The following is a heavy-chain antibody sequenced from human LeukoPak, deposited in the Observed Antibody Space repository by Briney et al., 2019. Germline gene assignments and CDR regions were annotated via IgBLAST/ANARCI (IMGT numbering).Heavy chain of an antibody. D-gene: IGHD6-13*01. CDR1: GYSFTNYW. Sequence: GESLKISCKGSGYSFTNYWIGWVRQMPGKGLEWMGIIYPDDSDTRYSPSFQGQITISADKSISIAHLQWSSLKASDTAMYYCARPRGRQQLVPFDYWGQGALVTVSS. V-gene: IGHV5-51*01. CDR3: ARPRGRQQLVPFDY. J-gene: IGHJ4*02. CDR2: IYPDDSDT.